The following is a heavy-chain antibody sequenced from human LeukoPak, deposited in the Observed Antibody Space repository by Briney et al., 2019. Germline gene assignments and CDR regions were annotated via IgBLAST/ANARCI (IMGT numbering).Heavy chain of an antibody. Sequence: GGSLRLSCAASGFTFSSYEMNWVRQAPGKGLEWVSYISSSGSTIYYADSVKGRFTISRDNAKNSLYLQMNSLRAEDTAMYFCASVRLPGDAFDIWGQGTRVTVSS. J-gene: IGHJ3*02. CDR2: ISSSGSTI. V-gene: IGHV3-48*03. CDR3: ASVRLPGDAFDI. CDR1: GFTFSSYE.